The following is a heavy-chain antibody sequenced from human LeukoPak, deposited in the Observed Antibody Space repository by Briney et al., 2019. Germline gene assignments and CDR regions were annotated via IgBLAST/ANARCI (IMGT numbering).Heavy chain of an antibody. Sequence: GGSVRLSCAASGFTFSSYSMNWVRQAPGKGLEWVSYISSSSSNMYYADSVKGRFTISRDSAKNSLYLQMNSLRAEDTAVYYCAREYSSSSGRSFDYWGQGTLVIVSS. CDR2: ISSSSSNM. D-gene: IGHD6-6*01. CDR3: AREYSSSSGRSFDY. J-gene: IGHJ4*02. V-gene: IGHV3-48*01. CDR1: GFTFSSYS.